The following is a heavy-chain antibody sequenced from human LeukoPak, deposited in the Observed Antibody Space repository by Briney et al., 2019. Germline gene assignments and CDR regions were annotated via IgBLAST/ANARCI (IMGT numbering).Heavy chain of an antibody. J-gene: IGHJ4*02. V-gene: IGHV4-38-2*02. D-gene: IGHD1-7*01. CDR1: GYSISSGYY. CDR3: AREDWNYGRHFDY. CDR2: IYHSGST. Sequence: SETLSLTCTVSGYSISSGYYWGWIRQPPGKGLEWIGSIYHSGSTYYNPSLKSRVTISVDTSKNQFSLKLSSVTAADTAVYYCAREDWNYGRHFDYWGQGTLVTVSS.